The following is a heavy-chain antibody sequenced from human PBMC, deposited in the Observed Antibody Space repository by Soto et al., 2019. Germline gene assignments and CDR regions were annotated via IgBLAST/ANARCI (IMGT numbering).Heavy chain of an antibody. Sequence: QVQLQESGPGLVRPSQTLSLTCTVSGGSLNSGGYFWSWIRQVPGKGLEWIGYGYSGDIAYYNPSLQSRVTISLDTSKKQFSLTLTSVTAADTVIYFCASEVMTSVTRGWFDPWGQGTLVTVSS. CDR1: GGSLNSGGYF. D-gene: IGHD4-17*01. CDR3: ASEVMTSVTRGWFDP. J-gene: IGHJ5*02. V-gene: IGHV4-31*03. CDR2: GYSGDIA.